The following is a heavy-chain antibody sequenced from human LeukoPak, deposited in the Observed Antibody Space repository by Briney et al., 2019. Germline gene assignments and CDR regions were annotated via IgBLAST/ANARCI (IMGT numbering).Heavy chain of an antibody. D-gene: IGHD3-10*01. J-gene: IGHJ4*02. CDR1: GGTFSSYA. V-gene: IGHV1-69*13. CDR2: IIPIFGTA. Sequence: SVKVSCKASGGTFSSYAISWVRQAPGQGLEWMGGIIPIFGTANYAQKFQGRVTITADESTSTAYMELSSLRSEDTAVYYCARYPYGSGSYWRGFDYWGQGTLVTVSS. CDR3: ARYPYGSGSYWRGFDY.